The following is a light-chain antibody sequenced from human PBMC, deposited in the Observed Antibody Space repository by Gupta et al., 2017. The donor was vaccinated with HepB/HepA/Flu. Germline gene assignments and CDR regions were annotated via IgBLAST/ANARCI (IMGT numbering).Light chain of an antibody. Sequence: QSVLTQPPSASGTLGQRVTISCSGNSSNIGSIYVYWYQQLPGTAPKLLIYRSNQRPSGVPDRFSGSKSGTSASLAISGLRSEDEAAYYCAAWDDSLSAVVFGGGTKLTVL. CDR2: RSN. J-gene: IGLJ2*01. V-gene: IGLV1-47*01. CDR1: SSNIGSIY. CDR3: AAWDDSLSAVV.